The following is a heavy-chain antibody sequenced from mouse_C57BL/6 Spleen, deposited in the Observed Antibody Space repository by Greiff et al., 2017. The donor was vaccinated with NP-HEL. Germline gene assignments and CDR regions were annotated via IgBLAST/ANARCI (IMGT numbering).Heavy chain of an antibody. J-gene: IGHJ4*01. CDR2: ISDGGSYT. Sequence: EVQGVESGGGLVKPGGSLKLSCAASGFTFSSYAMSWVRQTPEKRLEWVATISDGGSYTYYPDNVKGRFTISRDNAKNNLYLQMSHLKSEDTAMDYCAREGGVYYGRSYDYYAMDYWGQGTSVTVSS. CDR1: GFTFSSYA. CDR3: AREGGVYYGRSYDYYAMDY. D-gene: IGHD1-1*01. V-gene: IGHV5-4*01.